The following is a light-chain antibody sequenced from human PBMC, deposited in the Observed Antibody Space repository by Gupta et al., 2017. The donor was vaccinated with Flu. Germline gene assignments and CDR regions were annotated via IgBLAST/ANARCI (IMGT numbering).Light chain of an antibody. V-gene: IGKV4-1*01. J-gene: IGKJ1*01. Sequence: SLGERATINCKSSQSGLNSSNKKNYLAWYQQKAGQPPKLLIYWASTRQYGVSDRFSGSGSGTDFTLTISSLQAEDVAVYYCHQHHNTPKTFGQGTKVEIK. CDR2: WAS. CDR1: QSGLNSSNKKNY. CDR3: HQHHNTPKT.